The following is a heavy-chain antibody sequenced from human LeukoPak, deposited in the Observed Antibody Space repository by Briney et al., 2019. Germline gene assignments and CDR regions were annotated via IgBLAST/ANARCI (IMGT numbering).Heavy chain of an antibody. CDR3: ARGPRIAVAGRRSWFDP. D-gene: IGHD6-19*01. CDR1: GGSFSVYY. CDR2: INHSGST. V-gene: IGHV4-34*01. Sequence: PSETLSLTCAVYGGSFSVYYWSWSRQPPGKGLEWIGEINHSGSTSYNPSLKSRVTISVDTSKNQFSLKLSSVTAADTAVYYCARGPRIAVAGRRSWFDPWGQGTLVSVSS. J-gene: IGHJ5*02.